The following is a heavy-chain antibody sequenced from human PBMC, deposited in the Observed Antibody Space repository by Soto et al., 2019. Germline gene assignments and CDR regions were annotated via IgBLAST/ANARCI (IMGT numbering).Heavy chain of an antibody. V-gene: IGHV3-7*01. Sequence: GGSLRLSCAASGFTFSSYWMSWVRQAPGKGLEWVANIKEDGSEKYYVDSVKGRFTISRDNAKNSLYLQMSRLRAEDTAVYYCARSYIVSGSYCGYFDCWGQGTLVTVSS. CDR2: IKEDGSEK. CDR1: GFTFSSYW. D-gene: IGHD1-26*01. CDR3: ARSYIVSGSYCGYFDC. J-gene: IGHJ4*02.